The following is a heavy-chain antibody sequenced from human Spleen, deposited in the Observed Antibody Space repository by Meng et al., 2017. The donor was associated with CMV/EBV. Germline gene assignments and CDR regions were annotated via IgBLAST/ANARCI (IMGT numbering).Heavy chain of an antibody. CDR1: GGTFSSYA. D-gene: IGHD2-2*01. Sequence: SVKVSCKASGGTFSSYAISWVRQAPGQGLEWMGGIIPIFGTANYAQKFQGRVTITTDESTGTAYMELSSLRSEDTAVYYCARDVAPGYCSSTSCPNWFDPWGQGTLVTVSS. V-gene: IGHV1-69*05. CDR2: IIPIFGTA. J-gene: IGHJ5*02. CDR3: ARDVAPGYCSSTSCPNWFDP.